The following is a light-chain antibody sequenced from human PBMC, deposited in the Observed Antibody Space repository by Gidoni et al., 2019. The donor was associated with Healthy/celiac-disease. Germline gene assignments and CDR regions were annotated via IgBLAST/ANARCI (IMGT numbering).Light chain of an antibody. CDR1: SSDVGGYNY. CDR2: EVS. Sequence: SALTQPASVSGSPGQSNPISCTGTSSDVGGYNYVSWYQQHPGQAPKLMIYEVSNRPSGVSNRFSGSKSGNTASLTISGLQAEDEADYYCSSYTSSSTLVFGGGTKLTVL. CDR3: SSYTSSSTLV. J-gene: IGLJ2*01. V-gene: IGLV2-14*01.